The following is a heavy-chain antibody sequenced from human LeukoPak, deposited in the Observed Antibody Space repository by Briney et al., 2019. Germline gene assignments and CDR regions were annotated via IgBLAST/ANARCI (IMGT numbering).Heavy chain of an antibody. CDR2: INSDGST. CDR1: GFSFSSTW. CDR3: ARDRYDTADY. J-gene: IGHJ4*02. Sequence: GGSLRLSCAASGFSFSSTWMHWVRQVPGKGLVWVSRINSDGSTIYADSVKGRLTISRDNTKNTLYLQMNSLRADDTAVYYCARDRYDTADYWGQGTLVTVSS. V-gene: IGHV3-74*01. D-gene: IGHD3-9*01.